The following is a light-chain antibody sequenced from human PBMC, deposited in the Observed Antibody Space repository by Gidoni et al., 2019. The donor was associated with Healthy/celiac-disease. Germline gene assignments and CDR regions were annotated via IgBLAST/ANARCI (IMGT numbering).Light chain of an antibody. CDR2: DAS. J-gene: IGKJ5*01. V-gene: IGKV1-33*01. CDR1: QDTRNT. Sequence: DIQITQSPSSLSASVGDRVTINCQAIQDTRNTLNWYQQKPGKAPKLLIYDASNLETGVPSRFSASGSVTDFTFTISSLHPEDIATYYCQQYDNLPITFGQGTRLEIK. CDR3: QQYDNLPIT.